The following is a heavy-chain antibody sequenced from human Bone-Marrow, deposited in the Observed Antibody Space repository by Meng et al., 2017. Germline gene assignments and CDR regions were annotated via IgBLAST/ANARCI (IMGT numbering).Heavy chain of an antibody. CDR3: ASFPGQIRAIRKWLLLV. Sequence: SMKISWAASGSFFSSYWTRWVRKAPGKGLEWVANIKQDGSEKYDVDSVKGRFTISRDNAKNSLYLQMNSLRAEDTSVYYCASFPGQIRAIRKWLLLVWGQGTLVTVSS. J-gene: IGHJ4*02. D-gene: IGHD3-22*01. CDR2: IKQDGSEK. CDR1: GSFFSSYW. V-gene: IGHV3-7*01.